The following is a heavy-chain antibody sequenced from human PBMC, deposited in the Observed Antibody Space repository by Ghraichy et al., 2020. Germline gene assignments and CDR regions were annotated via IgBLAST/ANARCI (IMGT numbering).Heavy chain of an antibody. Sequence: SQTLSLTCTVSGGSISSYYWSWIRQPPGKGLEWIGYIYYSGSTNYNPSLKSRVTISVDTSKNQFSLKLSSVTAADTAVYYCARRTTLYSYYYYMDVWGKGTTVTVSS. J-gene: IGHJ6*03. CDR3: ARRTTLYSYYYYMDV. CDR2: IYYSGST. CDR1: GGSISSYY. D-gene: IGHD4-11*01. V-gene: IGHV4-59*08.